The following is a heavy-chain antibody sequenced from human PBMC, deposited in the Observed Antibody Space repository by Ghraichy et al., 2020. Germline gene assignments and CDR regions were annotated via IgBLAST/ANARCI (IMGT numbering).Heavy chain of an antibody. J-gene: IGHJ4*02. CDR3: AKGGYCSGGSCYLGYFDY. Sequence: GGSLRLSCAASGFTFSSYAMSWVRQAPGKGLEWVSAISGSGGSTYYADSVKGRFTISRDNSKNTLYLQMNSLRAEDTAVYYCAKGGYCSGGSCYLGYFDYWGQGTLVNVSS. V-gene: IGHV3-23*01. CDR2: ISGSGGST. CDR1: GFTFSSYA. D-gene: IGHD2-15*01.